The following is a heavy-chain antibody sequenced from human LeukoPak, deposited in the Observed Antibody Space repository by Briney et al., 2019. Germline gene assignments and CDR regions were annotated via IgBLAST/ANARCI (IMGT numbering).Heavy chain of an antibody. Sequence: KTSETLSLTCTVSGGSISSYYWSWIRQPPGKGLEWIGYIYYSGSTNYNPSLKSRVTISVDTSKNQFSLKLSSVTAADTAVYYCARHWYSNYYMDVWGKGTTVTVSS. V-gene: IGHV4-59*08. J-gene: IGHJ6*03. CDR3: ARHWYSNYYMDV. D-gene: IGHD4-11*01. CDR1: GGSISSYY. CDR2: IYYSGST.